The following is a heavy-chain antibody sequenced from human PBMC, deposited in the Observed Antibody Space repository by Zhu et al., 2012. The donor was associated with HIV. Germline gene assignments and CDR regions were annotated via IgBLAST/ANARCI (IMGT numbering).Heavy chain of an antibody. CDR3: ARTGDDNHHASFDI. Sequence: QVQVQGSGPGLVKPSETLSLTCDVSGSSISTANYWGWIRQPPGKGLEWIANIYRSGATYYNPSLRSRATISMDRSRNLFFLTLNSVTAADTAIYFCARTGDDNHHASFDIWDQGTLVTVSS. CDR2: IYRSGAT. D-gene: IGHD2-21*01. J-gene: IGHJ4*01. V-gene: IGHV4-38-2*01. CDR1: GSSISTANY.